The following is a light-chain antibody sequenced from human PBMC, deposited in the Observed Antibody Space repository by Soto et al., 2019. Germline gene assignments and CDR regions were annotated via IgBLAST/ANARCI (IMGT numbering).Light chain of an antibody. CDR3: SSYTTTNPPYV. Sequence: LTKSSSLSGSPGQSISISSPDTSSYIGAYDYVSWYQVHPGRAPKLIISEVTVRPSGVSHRFSGSKSGNSASLTISGLQAEDEADYYCSSYTTTNPPYVFGRGTKV. CDR2: EVT. J-gene: IGLJ1*01. CDR1: SSYIGAYDY. V-gene: IGLV2-14*01.